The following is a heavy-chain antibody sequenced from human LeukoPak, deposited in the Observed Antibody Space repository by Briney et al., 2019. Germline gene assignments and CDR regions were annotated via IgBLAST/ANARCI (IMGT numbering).Heavy chain of an antibody. J-gene: IGHJ3*02. V-gene: IGHV1-69*04. D-gene: IGHD2-15*01. CDR3: ARAVVVVAATNGAFDI. Sequence: SVKVSCKASGGTFSSYAISWVRQAPGQGLEWMGRIIPIFGIANYAQKFQGRVTITADKSTSTAYKELSSLRSEDTAVYYCARAVVVVAATNGAFDIWGQGTMVTVSS. CDR2: IIPIFGIA. CDR1: GGTFSSYA.